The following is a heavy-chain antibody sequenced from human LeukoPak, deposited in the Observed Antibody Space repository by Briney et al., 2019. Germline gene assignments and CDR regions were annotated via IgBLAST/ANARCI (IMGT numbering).Heavy chain of an antibody. CDR2: IKASANT. V-gene: IGHV4-59*01. D-gene: IGHD1-7*01. J-gene: IGHJ6*02. CDR3: ARDNWNYGSSMDV. Sequence: SETLSLTCSVSGGSFTSYYWSWIRQPPGRGLEVIGCIKASANTHYNPSLKSRVTISVDTSKNQFSLKLSSVTAADTAVYYCARDNWNYGSSMDVWGQGTTVTVSS. CDR1: GGSFTSYY.